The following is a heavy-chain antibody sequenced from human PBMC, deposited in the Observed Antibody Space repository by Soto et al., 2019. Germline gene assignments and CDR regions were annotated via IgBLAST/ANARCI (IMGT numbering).Heavy chain of an antibody. CDR2: IYHSGST. D-gene: IGHD4-17*01. CDR1: GGSISSSNW. V-gene: IGHV4-4*02. Sequence: QVQLQESGPGLVKPSGTLSLTCAVSGGSISSSNWWSWVRQPPGKGLEWIGEIYHSGSTNYNPSLKGRVTTSLDKSKIQFSLKLSSVPAADTAVYYCARDSTDYGDYLFRYNWFDPWGQGTLVTVSS. J-gene: IGHJ5*02. CDR3: ARDSTDYGDYLFRYNWFDP.